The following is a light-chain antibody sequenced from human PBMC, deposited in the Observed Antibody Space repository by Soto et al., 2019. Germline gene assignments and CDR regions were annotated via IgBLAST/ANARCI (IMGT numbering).Light chain of an antibody. J-gene: IGKJ1*01. CDR1: QSVSYY. V-gene: IGKV3D-15*01. Sequence: EIVLTQSPGTLSLSPGERATLSCRASQSVSYYLAWYQQKPGQAPRLLIYDASSRATGVPDRFSGSGSGTEFTLTISSLQPDDFATYYCQQFNTYSWFGQGTKVDIK. CDR2: DAS. CDR3: QQFNTYSW.